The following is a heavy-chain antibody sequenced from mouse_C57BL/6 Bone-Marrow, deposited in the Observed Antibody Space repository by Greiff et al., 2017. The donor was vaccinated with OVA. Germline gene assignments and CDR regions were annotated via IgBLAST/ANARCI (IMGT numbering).Heavy chain of an antibody. Sequence: EVKLVESGGGLVQPKGSLKLSCAASGFSFNTYAMNWVRQAPGKGLEWVARIRCKSNNYATYYADSVKDRFTISRDDSESMLYLQMNNVKTEDTAMYYCVRLLRSFAYWGQGTLVTVSA. V-gene: IGHV10-1*01. CDR3: VRLLRSFAY. J-gene: IGHJ3*01. CDR2: IRCKSNNYAT. D-gene: IGHD1-1*01. CDR1: GFSFNTYA.